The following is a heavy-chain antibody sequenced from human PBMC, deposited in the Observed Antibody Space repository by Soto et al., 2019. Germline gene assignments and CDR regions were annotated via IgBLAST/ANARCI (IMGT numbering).Heavy chain of an antibody. J-gene: IGHJ4*02. CDR3: GKGIDGSCYSAIDC. CDR2: IYSGGST. V-gene: IGHV3-53*01. Sequence: GGSLRLSCAASGFTVSSNYMSWVRQAPGKGLEWVSVIYSGGSTYYADSVKGRFTISRDNSKNTVYLQMLSLRAEDTALYYCGKGIDGSCYSAIDCWGLGSLVTVSS. D-gene: IGHD2-15*01. CDR1: GFTVSSNY.